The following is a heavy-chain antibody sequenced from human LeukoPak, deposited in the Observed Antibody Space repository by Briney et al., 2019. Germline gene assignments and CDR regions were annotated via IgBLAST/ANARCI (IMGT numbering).Heavy chain of an antibody. J-gene: IGHJ4*02. Sequence: GESLKISCKGSGYTFTNSWMGWVRQMPGKGLEWMGIIYPGDSNTRYSPSFQGQVTISADKSISTAYLQWSSLKASDTAMYCCARRFVTGTFDYWGQGTLVTVST. CDR1: GYTFTNSW. CDR3: ARRFVTGTFDY. V-gene: IGHV5-51*01. CDR2: IYPGDSNT. D-gene: IGHD1-7*01.